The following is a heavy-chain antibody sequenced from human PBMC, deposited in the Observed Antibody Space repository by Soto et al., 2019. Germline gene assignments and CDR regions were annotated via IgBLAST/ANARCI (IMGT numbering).Heavy chain of an antibody. CDR1: GGTFSSYA. D-gene: IGHD3-3*01. CDR2: IIPIFGTA. V-gene: IGHV1-69*13. J-gene: IGHJ6*02. Sequence: SVKVFCKXSGGTFSSYAISWVRQAPGQGLEWMGGIIPIFGTANYAQKFQGRVTITADESTSTAYMELSSLRSEDTAVYYCASSSITIFGVVRSRNGMDVWGQGTTVTVSS. CDR3: ASSSITIFGVVRSRNGMDV.